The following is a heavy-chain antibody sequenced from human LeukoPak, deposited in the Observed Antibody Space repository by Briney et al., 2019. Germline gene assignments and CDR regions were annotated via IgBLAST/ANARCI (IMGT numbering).Heavy chain of an antibody. CDR3: ARDSTRHCSGGSCYGNY. D-gene: IGHD2-15*01. CDR2: ISAYNGNT. J-gene: IGHJ4*02. Sequence: ASVKVSCEASGYIFTSYGISWVRQAPGQGLEWMGWISAYNGNTNYAQKLQGRVTMTTDTSTSTAYMELRSLRSDDTAVYYCARDSTRHCSGGSCYGNYWGQGTLVTVSS. CDR1: GYIFTSYG. V-gene: IGHV1-18*01.